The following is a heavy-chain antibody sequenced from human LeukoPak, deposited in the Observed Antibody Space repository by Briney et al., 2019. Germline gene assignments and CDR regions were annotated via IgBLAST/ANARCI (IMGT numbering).Heavy chain of an antibody. V-gene: IGHV3-30-3*01. CDR2: ISYDGSNK. CDR3: ARGRGSSSWSYYFDY. J-gene: IGHJ4*02. D-gene: IGHD6-13*01. Sequence: GRSLRLSCAASGFNFSSYAMHWVRQAPGKGLEWVAVISYDGSNKYYADSVKGRFTISRDNSKNTLYLQMNSLRAEDTAVYYCARGRGSSSWSYYFDYWGQGTLVTVSS. CDR1: GFNFSSYA.